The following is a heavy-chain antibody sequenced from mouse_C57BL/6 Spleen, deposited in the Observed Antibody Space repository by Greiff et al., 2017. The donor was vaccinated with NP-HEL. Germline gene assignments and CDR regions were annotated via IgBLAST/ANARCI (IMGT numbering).Heavy chain of an antibody. D-gene: IGHD2-5*01. Sequence: VQLQQSGAELVRPGASVKLSCKASGYTFTDYYINWVKQRPGQGLEWIARIYPGSGNTYYNEKFKGKATLTAEKSSSTAYMQLSSLTSEDSAVYCCAREGYSNYVDYWGQGTTLTVSS. CDR2: IYPGSGNT. V-gene: IGHV1-76*01. J-gene: IGHJ2*01. CDR1: GYTFTDYY. CDR3: AREGYSNYVDY.